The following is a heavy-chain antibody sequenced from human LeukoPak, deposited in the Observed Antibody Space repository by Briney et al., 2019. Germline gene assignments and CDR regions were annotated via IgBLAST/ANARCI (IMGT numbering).Heavy chain of an antibody. Sequence: ASVKVSCKASGYTFTGYYMHWVRQAPGQGLEWMGRINPNSGGTNYAQKFQGRVTMTRDTSISTAYMELSRLRPDDTAVYYCASGIAAAGTFDYWGQGTLVTVSS. V-gene: IGHV1-2*06. CDR3: ASGIAAAGTFDY. J-gene: IGHJ4*02. D-gene: IGHD6-13*01. CDR2: INPNSGGT. CDR1: GYTFTGYY.